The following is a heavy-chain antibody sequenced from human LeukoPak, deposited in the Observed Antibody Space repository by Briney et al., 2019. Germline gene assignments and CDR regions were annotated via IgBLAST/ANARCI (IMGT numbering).Heavy chain of an antibody. V-gene: IGHV3-66*01. CDR3: ARDRSGSGSYSYDN. J-gene: IGHJ4*02. CDR1: GFSVSSNY. CDR2: IFSGGST. Sequence: GGSLRLSCAASGFSVSSNYMSWVRQAPGKGLEWVSVIFSGGSTYFADSVKGRFTISRDNSKSTLYLQMNSLRAEDTAVYYCARDRSGSGSYSYDNWGQGTLVTVSS. D-gene: IGHD3-10*01.